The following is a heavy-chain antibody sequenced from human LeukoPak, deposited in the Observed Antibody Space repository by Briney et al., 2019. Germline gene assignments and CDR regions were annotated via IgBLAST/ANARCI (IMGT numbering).Heavy chain of an antibody. V-gene: IGHV4-39*07. CDR2: INHSGST. J-gene: IGHJ4*02. Sequence: SETLSLTCTVSGGSISSSSYYWGWIRQPPGKGLEWIGEINHSGSTNFNPSLKSRVTISVDTSKNQFSLKLSSVTAADTAVYYCARGLSSSGYYTRPYYFDCWGQGTLVTVSS. CDR3: ARGLSSSGYYTRPYYFDC. CDR1: GGSISSSSYY. D-gene: IGHD3-22*01.